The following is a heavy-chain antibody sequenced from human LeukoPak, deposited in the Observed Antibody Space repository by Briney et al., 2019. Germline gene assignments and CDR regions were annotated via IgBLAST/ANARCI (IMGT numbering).Heavy chain of an antibody. D-gene: IGHD2-15*01. CDR2: IIPILGIA. CDR1: GGTFSSYA. V-gene: IGHV1-69*04. Sequence: ASVKVSCKASGGTFSSYAISWVRQAPGQGLEWMGRIIPILGIANYAQKFQGRVTITADKSTSTAYMELSSLRSEDTAVYYCARVSTTYCSGGSCYSFVYWGQGTLVTVSS. J-gene: IGHJ4*02. CDR3: ARVSTTYCSGGSCYSFVY.